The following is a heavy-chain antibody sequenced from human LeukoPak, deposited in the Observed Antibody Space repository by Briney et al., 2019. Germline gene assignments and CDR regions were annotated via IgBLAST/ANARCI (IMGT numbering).Heavy chain of an antibody. CDR1: GFTFSSYG. V-gene: IGHV3-30*03. D-gene: IGHD1-26*01. J-gene: IGHJ4*02. CDR3: ARDRPVGDAFDY. Sequence: GGSLRLSCAASGFTFSSYGMHWVRQAPGKGLEWVAVISYDGSNKYYADSVKGRFTISRDNSKNTLYLQMNSLRAEDTAVYYCARDRPVGDAFDYWGQGTLVTVSS. CDR2: ISYDGSNK.